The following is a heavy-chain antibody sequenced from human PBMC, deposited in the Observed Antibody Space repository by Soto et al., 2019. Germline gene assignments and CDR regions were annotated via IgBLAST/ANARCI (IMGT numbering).Heavy chain of an antibody. Sequence: EVQLLESGGGLVQPGGSLRLSCAASGFTFSSYAMSWVRQAPGKGLEWVSAISGSGGSTYYADSVKGRFTISRDNSKNTXXLQMNSRRAEDTAVYYCAKARAQYYDFWSGYPVDDWGQGTLVTVSS. CDR1: GFTFSSYA. J-gene: IGHJ4*02. CDR3: AKARAQYYDFWSGYPVDD. D-gene: IGHD3-3*01. V-gene: IGHV3-23*01. CDR2: ISGSGGST.